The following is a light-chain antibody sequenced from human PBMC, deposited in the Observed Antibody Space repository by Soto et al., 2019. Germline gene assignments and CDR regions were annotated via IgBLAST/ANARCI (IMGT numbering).Light chain of an antibody. CDR1: QSISDT. V-gene: IGKV3-15*01. CDR3: QHRMNWPLT. J-gene: IGKJ5*01. Sequence: EIVMTQSPATLSVSPGGRATLSCRASQSISDTLAWYQQKPGQAPRLLIYSASRGATGFPARFSGSGSGTDFTLTISSLQSEDFAVYYCQHRMNWPLTFGQGTRLEIK. CDR2: SAS.